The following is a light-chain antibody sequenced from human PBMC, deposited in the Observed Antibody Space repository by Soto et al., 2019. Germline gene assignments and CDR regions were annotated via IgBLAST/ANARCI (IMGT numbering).Light chain of an antibody. CDR3: MQRIQLPET. CDR2: GAS. CDR1: QSLLRSDGKSS. J-gene: IGKJ2*01. V-gene: IGKV2D-29*02. Sequence: DIVMTQTPLSLSVSPGQPASISCKSSQSLLRSDGKSSLYWYLQKPGQSPQLLIYGASTRLSGVPDRFSGSGSGTDFTLKSSRVEAEEVGVYYCMQRIQLPETFGQGTKLEIK.